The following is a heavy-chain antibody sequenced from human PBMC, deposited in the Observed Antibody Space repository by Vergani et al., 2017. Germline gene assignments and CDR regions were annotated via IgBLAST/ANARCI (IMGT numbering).Heavy chain of an antibody. V-gene: IGHV3-64D*06. Sequence: EVQLVESGGGLVQPGGSLRLSCSASGFTFSSYAMHWVRQAPGKGLEYVSAISSHGGSKYYADSVKGRFTISRDNSKNTLYLQMSSLRAEDTAVYYCVIEYSSSSENWFDPWGQGTLVTVSS. CDR1: GFTFSSYA. CDR2: ISSHGGSK. D-gene: IGHD6-6*01. J-gene: IGHJ5*02. CDR3: VIEYSSSSENWFDP.